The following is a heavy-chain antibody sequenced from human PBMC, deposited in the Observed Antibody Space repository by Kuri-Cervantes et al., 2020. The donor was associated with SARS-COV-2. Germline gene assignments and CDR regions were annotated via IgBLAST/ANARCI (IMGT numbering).Heavy chain of an antibody. Sequence: SLKISCAASGFTFSGYAMHWVRQAPGKGLEWVAVISYDGSNKYYADSVKGRFTISRDNSKNTLYLQMNSLRAEDTAVYYCARDPDGYYYDSSGYYSDAFDIWGQGTMVTVSS. CDR3: ARDPDGYYYDSSGYYSDAFDI. CDR1: GFTFSGYA. J-gene: IGHJ3*02. V-gene: IGHV3-30*04. CDR2: ISYDGSNK. D-gene: IGHD3-22*01.